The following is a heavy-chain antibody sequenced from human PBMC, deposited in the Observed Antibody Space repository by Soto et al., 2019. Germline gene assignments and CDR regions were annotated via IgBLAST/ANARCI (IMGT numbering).Heavy chain of an antibody. CDR1: GFTFSSYE. Sequence: GGSLILSCAASGFTFSSYEMNWVRQAPGKWLEWLSYISSSGSSIFYADSVKGQFTISRDNAKNSLHLQMNSLRAEDTAVYYCARVGSTYDKSGVYDFWGQGTMVTVSS. J-gene: IGHJ4*02. CDR3: ARVGSTYDKSGVYDF. V-gene: IGHV3-48*03. D-gene: IGHD3-22*01. CDR2: ISSSGSSI.